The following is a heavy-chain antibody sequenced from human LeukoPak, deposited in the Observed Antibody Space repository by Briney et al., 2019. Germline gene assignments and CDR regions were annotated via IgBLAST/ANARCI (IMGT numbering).Heavy chain of an antibody. CDR1: GFTFSGFW. CDR2: ISSSGSTI. CDR3: ARDFATGRTYWYFDL. Sequence: GGSLRLSCAASGFTFSGFWMSWVRQAPGKGLEWVSYISSSGSTIYYADSVKGRFTISRDNAKNSLYLQMNSLRAEDTAVYYCARDFATGRTYWYFDLWGRGTLVTVSS. J-gene: IGHJ2*01. V-gene: IGHV3-48*04. D-gene: IGHD3-10*01.